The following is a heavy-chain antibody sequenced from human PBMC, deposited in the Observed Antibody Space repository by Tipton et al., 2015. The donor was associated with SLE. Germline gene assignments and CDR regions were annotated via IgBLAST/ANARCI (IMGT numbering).Heavy chain of an antibody. CDR1: GDSITNLNDF. D-gene: IGHD3-16*01. V-gene: IGHV4-39*07. J-gene: IGHJ4*02. CDR3: ARDLWGTQASDY. CDR2: IYHTGST. Sequence: TLSLTCTVSGDSITNLNDFWGWIRQPPGKGLEWIGEIYHTGSTKYNPSLKSRVTMSVDKSRNQFSLELSSVTAADTAVYYCARDLWGTQASDYWGQGTLVTVSS.